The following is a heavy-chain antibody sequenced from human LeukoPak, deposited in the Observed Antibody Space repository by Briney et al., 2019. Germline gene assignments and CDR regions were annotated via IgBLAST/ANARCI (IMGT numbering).Heavy chain of an antibody. CDR3: ARAAYSSSWYSIYLDY. Sequence: GGSLRLSCAASGFTFSSYWMSWVRQAPGKGLEWVANINQDGGDKYYVDSVKGRFTISRDYSKNSLYLQMNSLRAEDTAVYFCARAAYSSSWYSIYLDYWGQGTLVTVSS. V-gene: IGHV3-7*01. D-gene: IGHD6-13*01. CDR2: INQDGGDK. CDR1: GFTFSSYW. J-gene: IGHJ4*02.